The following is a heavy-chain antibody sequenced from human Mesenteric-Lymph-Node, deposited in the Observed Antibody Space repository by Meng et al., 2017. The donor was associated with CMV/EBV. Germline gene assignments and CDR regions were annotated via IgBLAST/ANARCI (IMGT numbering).Heavy chain of an antibody. CDR3: ARELSNPGEY. J-gene: IGHJ4*02. V-gene: IGHV3-11*04. Sequence: GESLKISCVVSGFTVTDWSMAWMRQAPGKGLEWVSYISGNDGSIYYTDSVKGRFTISRDNAKNSLYLQMNSLRAEDTAVYYCARELSNPGEYWGQGTLVTVSS. CDR2: ISGNDGSI. D-gene: IGHD4-11*01. CDR1: GFTVTDWS.